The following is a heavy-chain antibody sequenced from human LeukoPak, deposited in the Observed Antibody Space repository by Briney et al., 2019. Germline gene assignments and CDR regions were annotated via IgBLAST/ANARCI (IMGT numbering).Heavy chain of an antibody. CDR2: INHSGST. J-gene: IGHJ3*01. Sequence: SETLSLTCAVHGGSFSGYYWSSIRQPPGKGLEWIGEINHSGSTKDNPSLKSRVTISVDTSKNQFSLKLSSVTAADTAVYYCARLTPYYDFWSGYYHDAFDVWGQGTMVTVSS. CDR1: GGSFSGYY. D-gene: IGHD3-3*01. CDR3: ARLTPYYDFWSGYYHDAFDV. V-gene: IGHV4-34*01.